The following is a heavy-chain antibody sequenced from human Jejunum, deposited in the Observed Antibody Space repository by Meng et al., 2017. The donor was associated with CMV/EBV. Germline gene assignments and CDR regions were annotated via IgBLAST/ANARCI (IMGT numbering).Heavy chain of an antibody. Sequence: FSNDAMSWVRQATWEGLVWFSTIMGPGGTPYYDASVQGRFTISRDNSKNTVYLQMNSLRVDDTAAYFCAKRFCSKDTCAGYSYDFDGWGQGTLVTVSS. CDR1: FSNDA. V-gene: IGHV3-23*01. D-gene: IGHD2-15*01. CDR3: AKRFCSKDTCAGYSYDFDG. CDR2: IMGPGGTP. J-gene: IGHJ4*02.